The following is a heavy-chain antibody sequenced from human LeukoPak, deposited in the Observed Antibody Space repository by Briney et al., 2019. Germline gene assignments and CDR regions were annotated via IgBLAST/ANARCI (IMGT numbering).Heavy chain of an antibody. V-gene: IGHV5-51*01. J-gene: IGHJ4*02. Sequence: GESLKVSCKGSGYSFTTYWIAWVRQMPGRGLEWMGIISPDDSEIRYSPSFRGQVTISADKSTSTAYLQWSRLKASDTAIYYCARHEGSGSYYSYWGQGTLVTVSS. D-gene: IGHD1-26*01. CDR2: ISPDDSEI. CDR3: ARHEGSGSYYSY. CDR1: GYSFTTYW.